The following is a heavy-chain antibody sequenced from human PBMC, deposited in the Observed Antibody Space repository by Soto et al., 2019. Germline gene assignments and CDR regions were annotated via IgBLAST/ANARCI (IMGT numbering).Heavy chain of an antibody. D-gene: IGHD3-16*01. J-gene: IGHJ4*02. CDR3: ARPEGAYDYVWGTFDY. Sequence: QVQLVESGGGVVQPGRSLRLSCAASGLTFSSYAMHWVRQAPGKGLEWVAVISYAGSNKYYADSVKGRFTISRDNSKNTLYLQMNSLRAEDTAVYYCARPEGAYDYVWGTFDYWGQGTLVTVSS. CDR1: GLTFSSYA. V-gene: IGHV3-30-3*01. CDR2: ISYAGSNK.